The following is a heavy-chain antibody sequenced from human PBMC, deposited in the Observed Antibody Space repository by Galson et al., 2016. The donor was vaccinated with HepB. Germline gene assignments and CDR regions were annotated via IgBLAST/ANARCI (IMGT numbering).Heavy chain of an antibody. CDR2: ISSSSSDS. Sequence: SLRLSCAASGFTFSTYSMTWVRQAPGKGLEWISYISSSSSDSFYADSVKGRFTISRDNAKNSLYLKMSSLTDDDTAVYYCARGEIGTLPYYYFGMDVWGHGTTVTVSS. V-gene: IGHV3-48*02. CDR3: ARGEIGTLPYYYFGMDV. CDR1: GFTFSTYS. D-gene: IGHD1-1*01. J-gene: IGHJ6*02.